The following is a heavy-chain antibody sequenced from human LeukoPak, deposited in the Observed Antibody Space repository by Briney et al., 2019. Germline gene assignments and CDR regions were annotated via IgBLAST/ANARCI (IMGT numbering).Heavy chain of an antibody. V-gene: IGHV3-23*01. J-gene: IGHJ6*02. D-gene: IGHD2-2*01. Sequence: GGSLRLSCAASGFTFSSYAMGWVRQAPGKGLEWVSAISGSGGSTYYADSVKGRFTISRDNSKNTLYLQMNSLRAEDTAVYYCAREIVVVPAAIESYYYYYGMDVWGQGTTVTVSS. CDR2: ISGSGGST. CDR1: GFTFSSYA. CDR3: AREIVVVPAAIESYYYYYGMDV.